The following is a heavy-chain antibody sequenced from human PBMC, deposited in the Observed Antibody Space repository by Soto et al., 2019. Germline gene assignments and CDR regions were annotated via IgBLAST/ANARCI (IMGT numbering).Heavy chain of an antibody. CDR3: ARADYGDYSLLDY. J-gene: IGHJ4*02. Sequence: EVQLVESGGGLVQPGGSLRLSCADSGFTFSDHYMDWVRQAPGKGLEWVGRTRNKANSYTTEYAASVKGRFTISRDDSKNSLYLQMNSLKTEDTAVYYCARADYGDYSLLDYWGQGPLVTVSS. D-gene: IGHD4-17*01. CDR1: GFTFSDHY. V-gene: IGHV3-72*01. CDR2: TRNKANSYTT.